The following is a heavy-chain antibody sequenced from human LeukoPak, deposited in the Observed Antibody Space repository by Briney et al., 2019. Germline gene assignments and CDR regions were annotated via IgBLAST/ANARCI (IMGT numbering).Heavy chain of an antibody. J-gene: IGHJ6*03. Sequence: KSSQTLSLTCTVSGGSISSGSYYWSWIRQPAGKGLEWIGGIYTSGSTTYNPSLKSRVTISVDTSKNQFSLKLSSVTAADTAVYYCARSPEHRGIPAAIMHYYYYMDVWGKGTTVTISS. D-gene: IGHD2-2*02. CDR3: ARSPEHRGIPAAIMHYYYYMDV. V-gene: IGHV4-61*02. CDR2: IYTSGST. CDR1: GGSISSGSYY.